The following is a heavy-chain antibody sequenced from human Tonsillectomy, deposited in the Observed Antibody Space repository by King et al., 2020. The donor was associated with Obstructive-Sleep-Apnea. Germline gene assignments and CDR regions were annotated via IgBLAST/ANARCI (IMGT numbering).Heavy chain of an antibody. CDR3: AITAAKGTFDA. V-gene: IGHV5-10-1*01. J-gene: IGHJ4*02. D-gene: IGHD1-14*01. CDR2: IDLMDSYT. Sequence: QLVQSGAEMRKTGESLRISCQTSGFTFTTYWVNWVRQVPGKGLEWMGRIDLMDSYTNYSPSFEGHVAISADNSITTAYLHWNSLKPSDPAMYYCAITAAKGTFDAGGPGTLVTVSS. CDR1: GFTFTTYW.